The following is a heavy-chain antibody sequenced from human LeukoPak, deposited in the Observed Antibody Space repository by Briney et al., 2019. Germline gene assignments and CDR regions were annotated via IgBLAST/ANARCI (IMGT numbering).Heavy chain of an antibody. CDR3: ARDLVKQLAAPNGFDP. J-gene: IGHJ5*02. V-gene: IGHV1-18*01. CDR2: ISAYNGNT. D-gene: IGHD6-6*01. CDR1: GYTFTIYG. Sequence: ASVTVSCKASGYTFTIYGISWVRQAPGQGLEWMGWISAYNGNTNYAQKLQGRVTMTTDTSTSTAYMELRSLRSDDTAVYYCARDLVKQLAAPNGFDPWGQGTLVTVSS.